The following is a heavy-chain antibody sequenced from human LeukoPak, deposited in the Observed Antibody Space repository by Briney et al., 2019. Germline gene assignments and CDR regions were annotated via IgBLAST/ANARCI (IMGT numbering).Heavy chain of an antibody. CDR1: GYTFNSYY. CDR3: ARDRHYGDSSYYYYGMDV. Sequence: ASVKVSCKASGYTFNSYYMHWVRQAPGQGLEWMGIINPSCGSTSYAQKFQGRVTMNRYTSTSTVYMELSSLRSEDTAVYYCARDRHYGDSSYYYYGMDVWGQGTPVTSSS. J-gene: IGHJ6*02. D-gene: IGHD4-17*01. V-gene: IGHV1-46*02. CDR2: INPSCGST.